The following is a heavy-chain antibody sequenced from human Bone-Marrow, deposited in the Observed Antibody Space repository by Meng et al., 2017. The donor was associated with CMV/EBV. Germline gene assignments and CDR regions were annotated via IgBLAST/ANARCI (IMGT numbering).Heavy chain of an antibody. CDR2: IYPGDSDT. J-gene: IGHJ4*02. CDR3: ARRRFAPDN. V-gene: IGHV5-51*01. CDR1: GYSFTSYW. Sequence: GGSLRLSCKGSGYSFTSYWIGWVRQMPGKGLEWMGIIYPGDSDTRYSPSFQGQVTISADKSISTAYLQWSSLKASGTAMYYCARRRFAPDNWGQGTLVTVSS.